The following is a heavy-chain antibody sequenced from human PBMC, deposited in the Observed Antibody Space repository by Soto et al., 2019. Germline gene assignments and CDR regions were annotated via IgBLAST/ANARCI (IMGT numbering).Heavy chain of an antibody. D-gene: IGHD4-17*01. Sequence: EVQLLESGGGLVQPGGSLRLSCAASGFTFSSYAMSWVRQAPGKGLERGAAISGSGGSTYYADSVEGRFTISRDNSKNTLYLQMNSLRGEDTAVYYCAKDRVNTVSPDGNGRFDYCGGGTLVTVSS. CDR2: ISGSGGST. CDR1: GFTFSSYA. V-gene: IGHV3-23*01. CDR3: AKDRVNTVSPDGNGRFDY. J-gene: IGHJ4*02.